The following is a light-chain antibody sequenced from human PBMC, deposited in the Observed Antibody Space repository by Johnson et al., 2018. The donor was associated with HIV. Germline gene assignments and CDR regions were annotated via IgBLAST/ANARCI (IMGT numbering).Light chain of an antibody. CDR3: GTWDNSLRTAF. V-gene: IGLV1-51*01. CDR1: SSNIGNNY. J-gene: IGLJ1*01. CDR2: DNN. Sequence: QSVLTQPPSVSAAPGQKVTISCSGSSSNIGNNYVSWYQQLPGTAPKLLIYDNNKRPSGTPDRFSGSKSGTSATLGITGLQTGDEADYFCGTWDNSLRTAFFGTGTKCTVL.